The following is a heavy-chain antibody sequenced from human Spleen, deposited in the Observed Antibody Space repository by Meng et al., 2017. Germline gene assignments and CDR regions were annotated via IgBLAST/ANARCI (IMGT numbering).Heavy chain of an antibody. D-gene: IGHD2-2*02. Sequence: QVPLQESGPGLVKPSPTLSLTCTVSGGSISSGGYYWSWIRQHPGKGLEWIGYIYSSGSTYYNPSLKSRVTISVDTSKNQFSLKLSSVTAADTAVYYCAREPQGYCSSTSCYNWGQGTLVTVSS. CDR2: IYSSGST. V-gene: IGHV4-31*03. CDR1: GGSISSGGYY. J-gene: IGHJ4*02. CDR3: AREPQGYCSSTSCYN.